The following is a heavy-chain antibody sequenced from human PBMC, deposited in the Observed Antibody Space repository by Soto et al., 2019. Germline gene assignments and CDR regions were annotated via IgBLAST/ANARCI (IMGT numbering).Heavy chain of an antibody. CDR2: INHSGST. D-gene: IGHD4-17*01. V-gene: IGHV4-34*01. J-gene: IGHJ5*02. Sequence: QVQLQQWGAGLLKPSETLSLTCAVYGGSFSGYYWSWIRQPPEKGLEWIGEINHSGSTNYNPSLKSRVTISVDTSKNQFSLKLSSVTDADTAVYYCARGLRAWGQGAMVTVSS. CDR3: ARGLRA. CDR1: GGSFSGYY.